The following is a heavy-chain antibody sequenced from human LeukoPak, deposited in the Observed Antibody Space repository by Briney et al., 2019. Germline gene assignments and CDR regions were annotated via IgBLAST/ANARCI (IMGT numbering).Heavy chain of an antibody. Sequence: PGGSLRFSCAASGFTFSSYAMHWVRQAPGKGLEWVAVISYDGSNKYYADSVKGRFTISRDNSKNTLYLQMNSLRAEDTAVYYCAKDRGGRYSYGFDYWGQGTLVTVSS. J-gene: IGHJ4*02. CDR2: ISYDGSNK. D-gene: IGHD5-18*01. CDR3: AKDRGGRYSYGFDY. CDR1: GFTFSSYA. V-gene: IGHV3-30-3*01.